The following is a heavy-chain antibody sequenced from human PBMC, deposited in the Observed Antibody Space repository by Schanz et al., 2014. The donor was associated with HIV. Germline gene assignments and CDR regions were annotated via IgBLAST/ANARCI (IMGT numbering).Heavy chain of an antibody. CDR3: ARDYEYFEVLTGYYYYYGMDV. V-gene: IGHV3-21*01. D-gene: IGHD3-9*01. Sequence: VQLVESGGGVVQPGRSLRLSCVASGFIFSNYGMYWVRQAPGKGLEWVSSISSTSSHTYYAASLKGRFTISRDNAKNSLYLQMDSLRAEDTAVYYCARDYEYFEVLTGYYYYYGMDVWGQGTTVTVSS. J-gene: IGHJ6*02. CDR1: GFIFSNYG. CDR2: ISSTSSHT.